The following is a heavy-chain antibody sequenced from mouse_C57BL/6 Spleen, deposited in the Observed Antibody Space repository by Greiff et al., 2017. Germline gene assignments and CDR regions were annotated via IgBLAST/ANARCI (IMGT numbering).Heavy chain of an antibody. CDR2: IWRGGST. CDR3: AKNAEDTTVKRYFDV. Sequence: VQLQQSGPGLVQPSQSLSITCTVSGFSLTSYGVHWVRQSPGKGLEWLGVIWRGGSTDYNAAFMSRLSITKDNSKSQVFFKMNSLQADDTAIYYGAKNAEDTTVKRYFDVWGTGTTVTVSS. J-gene: IGHJ1*03. D-gene: IGHD1-1*01. CDR1: GFSLTSYG. V-gene: IGHV2-5*01.